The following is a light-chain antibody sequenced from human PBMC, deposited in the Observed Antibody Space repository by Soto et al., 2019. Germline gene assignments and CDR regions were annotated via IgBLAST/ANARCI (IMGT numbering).Light chain of an antibody. Sequence: DIQMTQSPSTLSASVGDRITITCRASQNINTWLAWYQQIPGKAPKLLIYAGSTLQRGVPSRFSGSGSGTEFTLTISSLQPDDFATFYCQQYKTYSRTFGQGPLWKS. V-gene: IGKV1-5*03. CDR2: AGS. J-gene: IGKJ1*01. CDR1: QNINTW. CDR3: QQYKTYSRT.